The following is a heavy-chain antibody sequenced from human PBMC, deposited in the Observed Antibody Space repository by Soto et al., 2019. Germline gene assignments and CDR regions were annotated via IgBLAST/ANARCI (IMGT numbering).Heavy chain of an antibody. CDR1: GFTFSSYA. CDR3: ARDGGSGKRYYYGMDV. D-gene: IGHD3-10*01. V-gene: IGHV3-30-3*01. J-gene: IGHJ6*02. Sequence: TGGSLRLSCAASGFTFSSYAMHWVRQAPGKGLEWVAVISYDGSNKYYADSVKGRFTISRDNSKNTLYLQMNSLRAEDTAVYYCARDGGSGKRYYYGMDVWGQGTTVTVSS. CDR2: ISYDGSNK.